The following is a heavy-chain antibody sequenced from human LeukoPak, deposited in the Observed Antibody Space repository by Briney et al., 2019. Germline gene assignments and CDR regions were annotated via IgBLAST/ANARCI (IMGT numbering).Heavy chain of an antibody. D-gene: IGHD1-26*01. CDR1: DGSINSYY. J-gene: IGHJ6*02. CDR3: ARGRSNYYGMDV. V-gene: IGHV4-59*01. CDR2: NYYNGNT. Sequence: SETLSLTCSVSDGSINSYYWNWIRRPPGKGLEWIGYNYYNGNTNYSPSLKSRVTMSVDTSKNLFSLKVSSVTAADTAVYYCARGRSNYYGMDVWGQGTTVTVSS.